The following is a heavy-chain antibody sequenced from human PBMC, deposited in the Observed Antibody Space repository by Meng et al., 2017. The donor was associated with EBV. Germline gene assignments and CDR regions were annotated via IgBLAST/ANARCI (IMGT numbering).Heavy chain of an antibody. J-gene: IGHJ4*02. V-gene: IGHV1-69*06. D-gene: IGHD6-13*01. Sequence: QVRMGESGGAVEHPGSSLNISCTASAGTSSSYAISWVRQAPGQGLEWMGGILPSFGTANYAQKFQGRVTITADKSTSKAYMELSSLRSEDTAVYYCARAEIAAAGRLNYWGQGTLVTVSS. CDR2: ILPSFGTA. CDR1: AGTSSSYA. CDR3: ARAEIAAAGRLNY.